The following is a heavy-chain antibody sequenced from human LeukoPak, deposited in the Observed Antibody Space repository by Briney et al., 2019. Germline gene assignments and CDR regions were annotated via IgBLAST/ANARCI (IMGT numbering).Heavy chain of an antibody. CDR1: GFTFSSYA. D-gene: IGHD3-10*01. J-gene: IGHJ4*02. CDR2: ISGSGGST. Sequence: PGGSLRLSCAASGFTFSSYAMSWVRQAPGKGLEWVSAISGSGGSTYYADSVKGRFTISRDNSKNTLYLQMNSLRAEDTAVYDCAKDEVLLWFGGFDYWGQGTLVTVSS. CDR3: AKDEVLLWFGGFDY. V-gene: IGHV3-23*01.